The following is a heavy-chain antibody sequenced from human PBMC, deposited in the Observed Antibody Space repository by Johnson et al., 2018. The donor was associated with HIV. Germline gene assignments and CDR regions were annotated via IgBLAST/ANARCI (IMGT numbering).Heavy chain of an antibody. V-gene: IGHV3-66*01. CDR1: GITVGTNY. CDR3: ARERGITIFGEPPNDAFDI. J-gene: IGHJ3*02. Sequence: EVQLVESGGGLVQPGGSLRLSCAASGITVGTNYMSWVRQAPGKGLEWVSVIFSVGDVYYADSVKDRFTISRDNSKNTLYLQMNNLRAEDTSVYYCARERGITIFGEPPNDAFDIWGQGTMVTVFS. CDR2: IFSVGDV. D-gene: IGHD3-3*01.